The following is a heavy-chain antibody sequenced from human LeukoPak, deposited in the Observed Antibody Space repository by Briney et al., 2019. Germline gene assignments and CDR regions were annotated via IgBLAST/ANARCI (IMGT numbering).Heavy chain of an antibody. CDR1: GGSFSGYY. CDR2: IIRSGRT. J-gene: IGHJ4*02. Sequence: SETLSLTCVVDGGSFSGYYWTWIRQSPGKGLEWIGEIIRSGRTNYNPSLESRVTLLVDTPKNQFSLKLSSVTAADTAVYYCARGTVLMHYATFDSWGQGTLVTVSS. D-gene: IGHD2-8*01. CDR3: ARGTVLMHYATFDS. V-gene: IGHV4-34*12.